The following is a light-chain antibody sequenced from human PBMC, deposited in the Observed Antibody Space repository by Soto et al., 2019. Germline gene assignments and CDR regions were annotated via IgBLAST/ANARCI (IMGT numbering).Light chain of an antibody. Sequence: QSVLTQPASVSGSPGQSITISCTGTSSDVGDYNYVSWYQHHPGKAPKLLISEVSNRPSGVSNRFSGSKSGNTASLSISGLQADDEADYFCISYRSDSSPDGFGSGTKVTVL. CDR3: ISYRSDSSPDG. V-gene: IGLV2-14*01. J-gene: IGLJ1*01. CDR2: EVS. CDR1: SSDVGDYNY.